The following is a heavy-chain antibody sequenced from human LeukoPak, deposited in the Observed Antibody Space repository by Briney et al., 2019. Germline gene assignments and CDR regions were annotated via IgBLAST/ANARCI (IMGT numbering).Heavy chain of an antibody. CDR3: AKDPYQTYREYGSARPDY. J-gene: IGHJ4*02. CDR2: ISFDGSKK. Sequence: GRSLRLSCAASGFTFSDSGMHWVRQAPGKGLEWLAVISFDGSKKYYADSVKGRFTISRDNSKNTLYLQMNSLRAEDTAVYYCAKDPYQTYREYGSARPDYWGQGTLVTVSS. D-gene: IGHD3-10*01. CDR1: GFTFSDSG. V-gene: IGHV3-30*18.